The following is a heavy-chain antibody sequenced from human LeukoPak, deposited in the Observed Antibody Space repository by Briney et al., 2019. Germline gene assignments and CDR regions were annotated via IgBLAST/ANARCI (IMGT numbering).Heavy chain of an antibody. J-gene: IGHJ4*02. CDR2: IYSGGST. CDR3: ASGVKERNPFDY. V-gene: IGHV3-53*01. D-gene: IGHD1-1*01. CDR1: GFTVSSNY. Sequence: AGGSLRLSCAASGFTVSSNYMSWVRQAPGKGLEWVSVIYSGGSTYYADSVKGRFTISRDNSKNTLYLQVNSLRAEDTAVYYCASGVKERNPFDYWGQGTLVTVSS.